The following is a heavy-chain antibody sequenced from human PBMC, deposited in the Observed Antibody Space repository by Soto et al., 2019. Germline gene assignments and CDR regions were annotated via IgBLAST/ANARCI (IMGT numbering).Heavy chain of an antibody. CDR1: GGTFSSYT. V-gene: IGHV1-69*08. CDR3: ARDRDCSSTSCYPD. Sequence: QVQLVQSGAEVKKPGSSVKVSCKASGGTFSSYTISWLGRPPGKGLRWMGRIIPFLGIANYAQKFQGRVTITADKSTSTAYMELSSLRSEDTAVYYCARDRDCSSTSCYPDWGQGTLVTVSS. D-gene: IGHD2-2*01. CDR2: IIPFLGIA. J-gene: IGHJ4*02.